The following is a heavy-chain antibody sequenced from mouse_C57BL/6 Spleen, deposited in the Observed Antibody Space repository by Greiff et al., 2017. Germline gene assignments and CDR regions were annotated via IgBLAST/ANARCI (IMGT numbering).Heavy chain of an antibody. CDR2: IHPNSGST. V-gene: IGHV1-64*01. CDR3: ARSLTYYYAMGY. CDR1: GYTFTSYW. Sequence: QVQLQQPGAELVKPGASVKLSCKASGYTFTSYWMHWVKQRPGQGLEWIGMIHPNSGSTNYNEKFKSKATLTVDKSSSTAYMQLSSLTSEDSAVYYCARSLTYYYAMGYWGQGTSVTVSS. D-gene: IGHD4-1*01. J-gene: IGHJ4*01.